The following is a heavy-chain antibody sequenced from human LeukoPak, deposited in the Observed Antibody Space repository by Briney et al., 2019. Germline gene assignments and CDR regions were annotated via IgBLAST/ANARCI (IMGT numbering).Heavy chain of an antibody. CDR1: GYTFTDYY. J-gene: IGHJ4*02. CDR3: ARGPAGLGELLAL. V-gene: IGHV1-2*02. D-gene: IGHD3-10*01. Sequence: ASVKGSCKASGYTFTDYYIHWVRQAPRQGLEWMGWINPYSGATKYVQHFQARVTMTSDTSISTAYMEVTGLTFDDTAVYFFARGPAGLGELLALWGQGTLVTVSS. CDR2: INPYSGAT.